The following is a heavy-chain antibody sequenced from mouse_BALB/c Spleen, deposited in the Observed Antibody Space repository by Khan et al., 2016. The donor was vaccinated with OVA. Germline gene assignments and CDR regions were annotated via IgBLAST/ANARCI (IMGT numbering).Heavy chain of an antibody. J-gene: IGHJ3*01. D-gene: IGHD2-14*01. CDR2: INPRSGYT. Sequence: VQLVESGAELARPGASVKMSCKASGYTFTSYTIHWIKQRPGQGLEWIGYINPRSGYTNYNQKFKDKATLTADKSSTTAYMQLSSLTSDDSAVYYCARDGAYYRNDGWFAYWGQGTLVTVSA. CDR3: ARDGAYYRNDGWFAY. V-gene: IGHV1-4*01. CDR1: GYTFTSYT.